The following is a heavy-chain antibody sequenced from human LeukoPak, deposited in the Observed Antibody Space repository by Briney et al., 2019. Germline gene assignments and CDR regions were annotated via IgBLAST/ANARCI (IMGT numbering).Heavy chain of an antibody. CDR1: GFTFSSYW. J-gene: IGHJ6*02. CDR2: INGDGGNI. CDR3: TRDLMDYDVSTGLHHYYMDV. V-gene: IGHV3-74*01. D-gene: IGHD3-9*01. Sequence: GGSLRLSCVASGFTFSSYWMHWVRQDPRKGLVWVSRINGDGGNINYADSVRGRFTISRDNAKNTLYLQMNTLRVEDTAVYYCTRDLMDYDVSTGLHHYYMDVWGQGTTVTVSS.